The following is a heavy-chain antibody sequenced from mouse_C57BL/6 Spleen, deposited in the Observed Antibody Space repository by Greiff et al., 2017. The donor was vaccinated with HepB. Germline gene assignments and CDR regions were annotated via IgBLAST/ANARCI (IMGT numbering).Heavy chain of an antibody. Sequence: EVKLVESGGDLVKPGGSLKLSCAASGFTFSSYGMSWVRQTPDKRLEWVATISSGGSYTYYPDSVKGRFTISRDNAKNTLYLQMSSLKSEDTAMYYCARHPRWLLFYAMDYWGQGTSVTVGS. D-gene: IGHD2-3*01. CDR3: ARHPRWLLFYAMDY. CDR2: ISSGGSYT. CDR1: GFTFSSYG. V-gene: IGHV5-6*02. J-gene: IGHJ4*01.